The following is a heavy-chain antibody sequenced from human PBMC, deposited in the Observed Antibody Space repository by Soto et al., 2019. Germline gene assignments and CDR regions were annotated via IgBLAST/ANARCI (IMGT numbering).Heavy chain of an antibody. V-gene: IGHV3-48*01. Sequence: GGSLRLSCAASGFTFSSYSMNWVRQAPGKGLEWVSYISSSSSTIYYADSVKGRFTISRDNAKNSLYLQMNSLRAEDTAVYYCARDHLPLNIVALRAFDPWGQGTLVTVSS. CDR2: ISSSSSTI. D-gene: IGHD5-12*01. J-gene: IGHJ5*02. CDR3: ARDHLPLNIVALRAFDP. CDR1: GFTFSSYS.